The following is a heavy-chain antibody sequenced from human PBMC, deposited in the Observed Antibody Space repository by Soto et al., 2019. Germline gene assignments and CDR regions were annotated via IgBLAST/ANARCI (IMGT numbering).Heavy chain of an antibody. CDR2: IGSRTSDI. V-gene: IGHV3-21*01. Sequence: PXGALGLTFADSGFTLSRQTMNWVRQAPGKGLEWVSFIGSRTSDIYYADSVKGRFTISRDNAKNSLYLDLTRLRAEDTAVYFCVRDYYDTSGYPNPFDMWGQGTMVTV. D-gene: IGHD3-22*01. J-gene: IGHJ3*02. CDR1: GFTLSRQT. CDR3: VRDYYDTSGYPNPFDM.